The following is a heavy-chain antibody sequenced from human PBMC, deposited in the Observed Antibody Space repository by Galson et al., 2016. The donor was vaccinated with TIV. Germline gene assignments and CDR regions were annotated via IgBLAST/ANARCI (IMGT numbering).Heavy chain of an antibody. CDR1: GYSFSTYW. D-gene: IGHD3-3*01. J-gene: IGHJ4*02. Sequence: QSGADVKKPGESLKISCKGSGYSFSTYWIAWVRQMPGKGLEWMGNIYPADSDTKYSPSFQGQVTISADKSITTAYLQWTSLKASDTAMYYCARGSGTIVGLVRPIDYWGQGTLVTVSS. CDR2: IYPADSDT. CDR3: ARGSGTIVGLVRPIDY. V-gene: IGHV5-51*01.